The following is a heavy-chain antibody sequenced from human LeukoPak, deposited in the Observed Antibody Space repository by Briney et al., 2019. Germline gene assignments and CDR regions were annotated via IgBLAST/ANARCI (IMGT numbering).Heavy chain of an antibody. Sequence: SETLSLTCTVSGGSISSYYWGWIRQPPGKRLEWIGHIHYSGSTNYNPSLKSRVTISLDTSKNQFSLKLSSVTAADTAIYYCATTTGTTRLFQHWGQGTLVTVSS. J-gene: IGHJ1*01. V-gene: IGHV4-59*01. CDR3: ATTTGTTRLFQH. CDR1: GGSISSYY. CDR2: IHYSGST. D-gene: IGHD4-11*01.